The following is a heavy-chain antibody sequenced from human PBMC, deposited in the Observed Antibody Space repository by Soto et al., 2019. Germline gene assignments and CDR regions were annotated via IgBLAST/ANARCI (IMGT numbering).Heavy chain of an antibody. Sequence: EVQLLESGGGLVQPGGSLTLPCAASGFTFSSYAMSWVRQAPGKGLEWVSGISGSGGSTYYADSVKGRFTISRDNSKNTLYLQTNSLRAEDTAVYYCAKERGYNYGYDAMDVWGQGTTVTVSS. D-gene: IGHD5-18*01. CDR3: AKERGYNYGYDAMDV. CDR1: GFTFSSYA. J-gene: IGHJ6*02. V-gene: IGHV3-23*01. CDR2: ISGSGGST.